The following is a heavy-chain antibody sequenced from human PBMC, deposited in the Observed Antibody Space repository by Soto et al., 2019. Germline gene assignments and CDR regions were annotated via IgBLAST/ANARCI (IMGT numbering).Heavy chain of an antibody. J-gene: IGHJ4*02. V-gene: IGHV1-69*18. Sequence: QVQLVQSGAEVKKPGSSVKVSCKASGATFSGYAINWVRQAPGQGLEWLGRIVPIFETLNYAERFQGRVAINADESTTTVYMVRTNLTHEDTAVDYCGVMGKVAASNRGSFDYWGQGTQVTVSS. CDR3: GVMGKVAASNRGSFDY. CDR1: GATFSGYA. CDR2: IVPIFETL. D-gene: IGHD6-25*01.